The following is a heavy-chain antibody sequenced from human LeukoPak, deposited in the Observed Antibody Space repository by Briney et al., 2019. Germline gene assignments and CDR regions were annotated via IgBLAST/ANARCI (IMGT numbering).Heavy chain of an antibody. D-gene: IGHD6-19*01. CDR2: IYPGDSDT. CDR1: GYSFTTYW. Sequence: GESLKISCKGSGYSFTTYWIGWVRQMPGKGLEWMGIIYPGDSDTRCRPSFQGQVTISVDKSVSTAYLQWGSLKASDTAMYYCARRNSSAWYPPEYHFDYWGQGTLVTVSS. V-gene: IGHV5-51*01. CDR3: ARRNSSAWYPPEYHFDY. J-gene: IGHJ4*02.